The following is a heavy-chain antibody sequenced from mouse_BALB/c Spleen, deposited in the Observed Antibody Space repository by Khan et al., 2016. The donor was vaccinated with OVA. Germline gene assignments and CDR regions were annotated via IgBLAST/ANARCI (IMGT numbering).Heavy chain of an antibody. CDR3: ARDQYGNYFYAMDY. D-gene: IGHD2-10*02. CDR1: GYTFTSYW. J-gene: IGHJ4*01. V-gene: IGHV1-69*02. Sequence: QVQLKQSGAELVKPGAPVKLSCKASGYTFTSYWMNWVKQRPGRGLVWIGRIDPSDSETHYNQKFKDKATLTVDKSSSTAYIQLSSLTSEDSAVYYCARDQYGNYFYAMDYWGQGTSVTVSS. CDR2: IDPSDSET.